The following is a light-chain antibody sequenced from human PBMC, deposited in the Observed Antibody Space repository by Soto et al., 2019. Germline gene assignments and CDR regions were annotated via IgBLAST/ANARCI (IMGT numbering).Light chain of an antibody. J-gene: IGKJ5*01. Sequence: IVLTQAPGTLSLSPGDIVTLSFKASQSIGSADLAWFQQKPGQAPRLLIYGASTRATGIPDRFGGGGSGTDFTLTISRLEPEDFAVYYCQQRNIWPPVTFGQGTRLEIK. CDR3: QQRNIWPPVT. CDR1: QSIGSAD. V-gene: IGKV3D-20*02. CDR2: GAS.